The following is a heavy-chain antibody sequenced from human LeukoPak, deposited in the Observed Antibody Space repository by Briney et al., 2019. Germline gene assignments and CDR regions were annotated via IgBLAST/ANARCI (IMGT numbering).Heavy chain of an antibody. V-gene: IGHV1-46*01. J-gene: IGHJ4*02. CDR3: ARDLEIHIRHNGKMGY. Sequence: GASVKVPCKASGYTFISYDINWVRQAPGQGLEWMGIINPSGGSTSYAQKFQGRVTMTRDTSTSTVYMELSSLRSEDTAVYYCARDLEIHIRHNGKMGYWGQGTLVTVSS. CDR1: GYTFISYD. CDR2: INPSGGST. D-gene: IGHD1-14*01.